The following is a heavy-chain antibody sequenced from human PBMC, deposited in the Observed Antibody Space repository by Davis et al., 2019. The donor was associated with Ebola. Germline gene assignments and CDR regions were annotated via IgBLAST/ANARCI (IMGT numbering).Heavy chain of an antibody. D-gene: IGHD6-6*01. CDR1: GFTFRDYG. J-gene: IGHJ4*02. CDR2: VTGSSDR. Sequence: GESLKISCAASGFTFRDYGMSLVRQTPGKGLEWVSGVTGSSDRYYADSVKGRFTISRDNSKKTVHLEMNSLRDEDTAIYYCVKRTSGSSGWDYWGQGTLVTVSS. V-gene: IGHV3-23*01. CDR3: VKRTSGSSGWDY.